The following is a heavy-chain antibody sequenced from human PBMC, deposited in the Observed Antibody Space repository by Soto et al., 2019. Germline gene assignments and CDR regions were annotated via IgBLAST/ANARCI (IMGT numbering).Heavy chain of an antibody. D-gene: IGHD6-13*01. J-gene: IGHJ4*02. CDR1: GFRFDTHF. CDR2: INGGGGST. Sequence: GGSLRLSCAASGFRFDTHFVSWVRQAPGKGLEWVSNINGGGGSTYYADSVKGRFTISRDNSKNTVYLQMSSLRAEDTAIYYCAKEWRTAGTVDYWGQGTVVTVSS. V-gene: IGHV3-23*01. CDR3: AKEWRTAGTVDY.